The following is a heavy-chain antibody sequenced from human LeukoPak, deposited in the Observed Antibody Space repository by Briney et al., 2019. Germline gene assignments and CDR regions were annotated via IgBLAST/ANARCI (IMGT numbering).Heavy chain of an antibody. CDR1: GGSFSGYY. CDR2: INHSGST. V-gene: IGHV4-34*01. D-gene: IGHD2-2*01. Sequence: SETLSLTCAVYGGSFSGYYWSWIRQPPGKGLEWIGEINHSGSTNYNPSLKSRVTISLDTSKNPFSLKLRSVTAADTAVYYCARHLVYCGITSCFYGMDFWGQGTTVTVSS. CDR3: ARHLVYCGITSCFYGMDF. J-gene: IGHJ6*02.